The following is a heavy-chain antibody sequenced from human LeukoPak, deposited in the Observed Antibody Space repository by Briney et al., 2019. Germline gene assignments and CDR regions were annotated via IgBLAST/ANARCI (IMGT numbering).Heavy chain of an antibody. Sequence: PGGSLRLSCAASGFTFSSYWMSWVRQAPGKRLEWVANINQDGSGEYYVDSVKGRFTISRDNVKNSLYLHMNSLRAEDTAVYYCARAGPYQLPPRPVDYWGQGTLVTVSS. V-gene: IGHV3-7*01. D-gene: IGHD2-2*01. CDR3: ARAGPYQLPPRPVDY. CDR2: INQDGSGE. J-gene: IGHJ4*02. CDR1: GFTFSSYW.